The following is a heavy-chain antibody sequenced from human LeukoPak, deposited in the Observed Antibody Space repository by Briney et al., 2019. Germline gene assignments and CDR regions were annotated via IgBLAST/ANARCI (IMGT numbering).Heavy chain of an antibody. D-gene: IGHD3-16*02. J-gene: IGHJ4*02. CDR3: AKTVIDTTYYDY. V-gene: IGHV3-23*01. CDR1: GFTFSNYA. CDR2: ISGSGDTT. Sequence: SLRLSCAASGFTFSNYALNWGRQAPGKGLQWVSAISGSGDTTFYADSVKGRFTISRDNSKSTVYLQMNSLRAEDTALYYCAKTVIDTTYYDYWGQGTRVTVSS.